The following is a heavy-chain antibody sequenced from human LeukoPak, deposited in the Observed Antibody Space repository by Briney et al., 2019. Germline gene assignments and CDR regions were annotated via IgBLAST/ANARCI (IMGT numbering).Heavy chain of an antibody. J-gene: IGHJ4*02. CDR2: IIPIFGTA. Sequence: ASVKVSCKASGGTFSSYAISWVRQAPGQGLEWMGGIIPIFGTANYAQKFQGRVTITTDESTSTAYMELSSLRSEDTAVYYCASSRKSSSPFDYWGQGTLVTVSS. CDR1: GGTFSSYA. CDR3: ASSRKSSSPFDY. D-gene: IGHD6-13*01. V-gene: IGHV1-69*05.